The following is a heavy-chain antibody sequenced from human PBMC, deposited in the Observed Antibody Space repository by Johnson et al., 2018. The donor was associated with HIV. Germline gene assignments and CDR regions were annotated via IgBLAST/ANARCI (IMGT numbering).Heavy chain of an antibody. CDR1: GFTFDDYA. J-gene: IGHJ3*02. D-gene: IGHD4-17*01. CDR3: TTVTVTYRTFDI. V-gene: IGHV3-9*01. Sequence: VQLVESGGGLVQPGGSLRLSCAASGFTFDDYAMHWVRQAPGKGLEWVSGISWNSGTTDYAAPVNGRFTISRDDSKNMLYLQMNSLKTEDTAVYYCTTVTVTYRTFDIWGQGTMVTISS. CDR2: ISWNSGTT.